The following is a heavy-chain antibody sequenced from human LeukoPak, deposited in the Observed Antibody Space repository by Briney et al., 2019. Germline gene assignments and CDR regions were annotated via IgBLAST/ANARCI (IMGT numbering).Heavy chain of an antibody. CDR2: IYHSGST. J-gene: IGHJ3*02. Sequence: SETLSLTCAASGGSISSGGYSWSWIRQPPGKGLEWIGYIYHSGSTYYNPSLKSRVTISVDRSKNQFSLKLSSVTAADTAVYYCARSYNYGEADAFDIWGQGTMVTVSS. CDR1: GGSISSGGYS. V-gene: IGHV4-30-2*01. CDR3: ARSYNYGEADAFDI. D-gene: IGHD1-20*01.